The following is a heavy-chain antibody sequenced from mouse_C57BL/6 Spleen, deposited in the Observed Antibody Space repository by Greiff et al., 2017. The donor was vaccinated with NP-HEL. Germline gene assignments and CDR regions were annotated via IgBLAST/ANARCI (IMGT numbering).Heavy chain of an antibody. CDR3: ARHEAEGPDGYYGYFDV. CDR1: GYTFTEYT. Sequence: QVQLQQSGAELVKPGASVKLSCKASGYTFTEYTIHWVKQRSGQGLEWIGWFYPGSGSIKYNEKFKDKATLTADKSSSTVYMELSRLTSEDSAVYFCARHEAEGPDGYYGYFDVWGTGTTVTVSS. J-gene: IGHJ1*03. D-gene: IGHD2-3*01. CDR2: FYPGSGSI. V-gene: IGHV1-62-2*01.